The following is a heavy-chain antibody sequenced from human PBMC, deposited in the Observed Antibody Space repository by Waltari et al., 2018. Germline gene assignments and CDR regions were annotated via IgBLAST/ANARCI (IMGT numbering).Heavy chain of an antibody. CDR2: IDHSGGT. V-gene: IGHV4-34*01. CDR1: GGSLTGYY. Sequence: QVRLQQWGAGLLKPSETLSLTCAVYGGSLTGYYWNWIRQSPGKGLEWIGEIDHSGGTNDNPSLKSRVAISIDKSKNQFSLKMTSVTAADTAGYYCAREQQLVLGRSGRFDPWGRGTPVTVSS. J-gene: IGHJ5*02. CDR3: AREQQLVLGRSGRFDP. D-gene: IGHD1-1*01.